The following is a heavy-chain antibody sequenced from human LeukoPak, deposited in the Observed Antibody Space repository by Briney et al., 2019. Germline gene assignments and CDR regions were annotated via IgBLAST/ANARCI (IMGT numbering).Heavy chain of an antibody. Sequence: PGGSLRLSCAASGFTFSSYSMNWVRQAPGKGLEGVSSISSRTKYIYYAGSVKGRFTISRDNATKSLYLQMNSLRAEDTDVYYCAELGITMIGGVWGKGTTVTISS. D-gene: IGHD3-10*02. V-gene: IGHV3-21*01. CDR1: GFTFSSYS. CDR2: ISSRTKYI. J-gene: IGHJ6*04. CDR3: AELGITMIGGV.